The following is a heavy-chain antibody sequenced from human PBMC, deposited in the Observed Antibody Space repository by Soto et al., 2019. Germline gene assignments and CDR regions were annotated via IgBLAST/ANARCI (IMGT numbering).Heavy chain of an antibody. CDR3: TTRHVRSMTTVTPGQYYFDY. CDR2: IKSKTDGGTT. J-gene: IGHJ4*02. V-gene: IGHV3-15*07. D-gene: IGHD4-17*01. Sequence: EVQLVESGGGLVKPGGSLRLSCAASGFTFSNAWMNWVRQAPGKGLEWVGRIKSKTDGGTTDYAAPVKGRFTISRDDSKNTLYLQMNSLKTEDTAVYYCTTRHVRSMTTVTPGQYYFDYWGQGTLVTVSS. CDR1: GFTFSNAW.